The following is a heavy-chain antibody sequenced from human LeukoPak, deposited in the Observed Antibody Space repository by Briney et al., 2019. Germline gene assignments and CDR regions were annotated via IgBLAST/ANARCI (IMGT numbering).Heavy chain of an antibody. CDR3: ARIPTMYNWFDP. CDR1: GGSISSYY. D-gene: IGHD3-10*02. V-gene: IGHV4-59*08. J-gene: IGHJ5*02. CDR2: IYYSRST. Sequence: SETLSLTCTVSGGSISSYYWSWLRQRPGKGLEGIGYIYYSRSTNYNPSLKSRVTISVDTSKNQFSLKLSSVTAADTAVYYCARIPTMYNWFDPWGQGTLVTVSS.